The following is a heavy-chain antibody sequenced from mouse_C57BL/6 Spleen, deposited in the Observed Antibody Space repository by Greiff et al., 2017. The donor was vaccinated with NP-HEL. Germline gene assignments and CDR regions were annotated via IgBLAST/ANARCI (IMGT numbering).Heavy chain of an antibody. D-gene: IGHD2-1*01. CDR3: TRSKGNYEGYFDV. V-gene: IGHV1-15*01. Sequence: QVHVKQSGAELVRPGASVTLSCKASGYTFTDYEMHWVKQTPVHGLEWIGAIDPETGGTAYNQKFKGKAILTADKSSSTAYMELRSLTSEDSAVYYCTRSKGNYEGYFDVWGTGTTVTVSS. J-gene: IGHJ1*03. CDR1: GYTFTDYE. CDR2: IDPETGGT.